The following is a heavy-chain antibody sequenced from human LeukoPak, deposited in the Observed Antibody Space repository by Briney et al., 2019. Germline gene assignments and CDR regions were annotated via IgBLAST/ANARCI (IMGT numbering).Heavy chain of an antibody. Sequence: ASVKVSCKASGGTFISYAISWVRQAPGQGLEWMGRIIPILGIANYAQKFQGRVTITADKSTSTAYMELSSLRSEDTAVYYCARSGCSGGSCYPTDYWGQGTLVTVSS. CDR3: ARSGCSGGSCYPTDY. CDR2: IIPILGIA. CDR1: GGTFISYA. D-gene: IGHD2-15*01. J-gene: IGHJ4*02. V-gene: IGHV1-69*04.